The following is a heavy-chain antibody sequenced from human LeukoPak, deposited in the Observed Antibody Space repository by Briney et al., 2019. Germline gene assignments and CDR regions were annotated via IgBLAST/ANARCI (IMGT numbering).Heavy chain of an antibody. Sequence: SETLSLTCAVSGGSISSDSYSWSWIRQPPGKGLEWIGYIYHSGSTYYNPSLKSRVTISVDRSKNQFSLRLSSVTAADTAVYYCARRIAARYYYYYMDVWGKGTTVTVSS. CDR1: GGSISSDSYS. CDR3: ARRIAARYYYYYMDV. D-gene: IGHD6-6*01. CDR2: IYHSGST. J-gene: IGHJ6*03. V-gene: IGHV4-30-2*01.